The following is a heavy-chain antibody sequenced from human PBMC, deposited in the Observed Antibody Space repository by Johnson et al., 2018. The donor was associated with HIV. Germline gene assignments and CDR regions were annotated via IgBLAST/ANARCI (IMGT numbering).Heavy chain of an antibody. D-gene: IGHD2-21*01. V-gene: IGHV3-30-3*01. Sequence: QVQLVESGGGLVQPGRSLRLSCAASEFTVSSYAMHWVRQAPGKGLEWVAVISYDGSNKYFADSVKGRFIISRDNSKNTLYLQMNSLTTEDTAAYYCARGGGCGGDCYSGFDAFDIWGQGTMVTVS. CDR2: ISYDGSNK. J-gene: IGHJ3*02. CDR1: EFTVSSYA. CDR3: ARGGGCGGDCYSGFDAFDI.